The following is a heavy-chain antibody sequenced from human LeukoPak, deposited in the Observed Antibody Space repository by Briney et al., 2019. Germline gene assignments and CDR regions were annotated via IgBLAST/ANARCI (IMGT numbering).Heavy chain of an antibody. D-gene: IGHD6-19*01. CDR2: ISAYNGNT. J-gene: IGHJ1*01. CDR1: GYTFTSYG. V-gene: IGHV1-18*01. Sequence: ASVKVSCKASGYTFTSYGISWVRQAPGQGLEWMGWISAYNGNTNYAQKLQGRVTMTTDTSTSTAYMELRSLRSDDTAVYYCARDLPIAVAGHAEYFQHWGQGTLVTVSS. CDR3: ARDLPIAVAGHAEYFQH.